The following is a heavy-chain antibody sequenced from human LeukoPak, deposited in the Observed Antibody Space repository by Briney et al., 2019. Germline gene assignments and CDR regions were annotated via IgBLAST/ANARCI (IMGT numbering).Heavy chain of an antibody. Sequence: PGGSLRLSCAASGFTFSTYSMNWVRQAPGKGLEWVSSISSSSTYIYYADSVKGRFTISRDNSMNTLYLQKNSLTAEDTAVYYCAKVRWGSDNALDSWGQGTLVTGSS. D-gene: IGHD3-16*01. CDR1: GFTFSTYS. CDR3: AKVRWGSDNALDS. CDR2: ISSSSTYI. J-gene: IGHJ4*02. V-gene: IGHV3-21*01.